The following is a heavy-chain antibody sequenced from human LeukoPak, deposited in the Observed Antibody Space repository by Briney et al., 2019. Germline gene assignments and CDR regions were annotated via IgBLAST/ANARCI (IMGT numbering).Heavy chain of an antibody. CDR1: GFTLSSYA. J-gene: IGHJ4*02. CDR2: ISGSGGST. D-gene: IGHD1-26*01. V-gene: IGHV3-23*01. CDR3: AKDTYRGSYSWGYYFDY. Sequence: PGGSLRLAWAASGFTLSSYAMSWVRQPPGKGLEWVSAISGSGGSTYYADSVKGRFTTSRDNSKNTLYLQMNSMRAEDTAVYYCAKDTYRGSYSWGYYFDYWGQGTLVTVSS.